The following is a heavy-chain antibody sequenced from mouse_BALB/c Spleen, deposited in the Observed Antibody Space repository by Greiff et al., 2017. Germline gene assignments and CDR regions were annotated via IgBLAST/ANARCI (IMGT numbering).Heavy chain of an antibody. V-gene: IGHV1S29*02. CDR3: ARGDYGSTWFAY. Sequence: EVQLQQSGPELVKPGASVKISCKASGYTFTDYNMHWVKQSHGKSLEWIGYIYPYNGGTGYNQKFKSKATLTVDKSSSTAYMQLKSLTSEDSAVYYCARGDYGSTWFAYWGQGTLVTVSA. CDR2: IYPYNGGT. D-gene: IGHD1-1*01. J-gene: IGHJ3*01. CDR1: GYTFTDYN.